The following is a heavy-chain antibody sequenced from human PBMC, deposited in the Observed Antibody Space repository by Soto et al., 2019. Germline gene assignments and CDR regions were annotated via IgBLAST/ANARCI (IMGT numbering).Heavy chain of an antibody. CDR1: GGSISNGGNS. CDR2: IYHSGST. D-gene: IGHD2-2*01. V-gene: IGHV4-30-2*01. CDR3: ARVPDR. Sequence: TLSLTCTVSGGSISNGGNSWSWIRQPPGKGLEWIGYIYHSGSTYYNPSLKSRVTISVDRSKNQFSLKLSSVTAADTAVYYCARVPDRWGQGTLVTVSS. J-gene: IGHJ5*02.